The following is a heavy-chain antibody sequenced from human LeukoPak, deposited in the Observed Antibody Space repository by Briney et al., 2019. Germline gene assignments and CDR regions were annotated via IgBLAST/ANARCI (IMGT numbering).Heavy chain of an antibody. CDR2: MNPNSGNT. CDR3: ARGPYGDYVFYYYYMDV. D-gene: IGHD4-17*01. V-gene: IGHV1-8*03. CDR1: GYTFTGYY. J-gene: IGHJ6*03. Sequence: ASVKVSCKTSGYTFTGYYMHWVRQAPGQGLEWMGWMNPNSGNTGYAQKFQGRVTITRNTSISTAYMELSSLRSEDTAVYYCARGPYGDYVFYYYYMDVWGKGTTVTVSS.